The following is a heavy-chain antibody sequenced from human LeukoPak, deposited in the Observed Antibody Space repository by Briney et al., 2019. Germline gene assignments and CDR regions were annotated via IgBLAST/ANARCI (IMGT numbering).Heavy chain of an antibody. CDR1: GASVYSDSSF. V-gene: IGHV4-61*01. Sequence: PSETLSLTCSVSGASVYSDSSFWTWIRQAPGKGLEWIGYIDYRGGTKYSASLKNRVTISLQTSKNEFSLSLKSVTAADTAVYYCAREGPDYGGNSHDAFDIWGQGTMVTVSS. CDR3: AREGPDYGGNSHDAFDI. CDR2: IDYRGGT. D-gene: IGHD4-23*01. J-gene: IGHJ3*02.